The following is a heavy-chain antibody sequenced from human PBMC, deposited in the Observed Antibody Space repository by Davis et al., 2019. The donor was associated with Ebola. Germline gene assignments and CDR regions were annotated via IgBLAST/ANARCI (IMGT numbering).Heavy chain of an antibody. CDR2: VFNGGNT. V-gene: IGHV4-39*01. CDR3: AGLSPLGTTVDY. CDR1: GGSVTSTSYS. J-gene: IGHJ4*02. Sequence: PGGSLRLSCTVSGGSVTSTSYSWGWVRQPPGKGLEWIANVFNGGNTYYSPSLKSRISISVGTSTNQFSLKLTSATAADTSIYYCAGLSPLGTTVDYWGQGILVSVSS. D-gene: IGHD1-14*01.